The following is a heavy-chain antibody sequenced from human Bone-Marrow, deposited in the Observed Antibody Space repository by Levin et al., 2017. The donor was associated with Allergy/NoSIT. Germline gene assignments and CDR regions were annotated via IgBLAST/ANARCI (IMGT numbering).Heavy chain of an antibody. CDR1: GGAFESHA. Sequence: GASVKVSCKASGGAFESHAISWVRQAPGQGLEWMGGIIPVLGQVNYAQKLQGRVTITADDSTSTVYLEVTSLTSEDTAVYYCSRDGHILRSSDWPPALEFWGQGTLVTVSS. CDR3: SRDGHILRSSDWPPALEF. J-gene: IGHJ4*02. D-gene: IGHD3-3*01. CDR2: IIPVLGQV. V-gene: IGHV1-69*13.